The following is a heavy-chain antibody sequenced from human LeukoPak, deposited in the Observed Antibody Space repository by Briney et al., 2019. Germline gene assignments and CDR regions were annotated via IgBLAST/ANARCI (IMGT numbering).Heavy chain of an antibody. CDR3: ARDTGVVTAADY. Sequence: GGSLRLSCAASGFTVSSNYMSWVRQAPGKGLEWVSVMYSGGSTYYADSVKGRFTISRDNSKNTMYLQMNSLRAEDTAVYYCARDTGVVTAADYLGQGTLVTVPS. V-gene: IGHV3-53*01. D-gene: IGHD2-2*01. J-gene: IGHJ4*02. CDR2: MYSGGST. CDR1: GFTVSSNY.